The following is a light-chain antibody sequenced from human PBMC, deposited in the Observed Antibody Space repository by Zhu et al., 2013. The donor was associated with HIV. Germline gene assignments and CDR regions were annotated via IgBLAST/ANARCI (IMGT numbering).Light chain of an antibody. V-gene: IGLV1-51*01. CDR2: DNN. Sequence: QSVLTQPPSLSAAPGQKVTISCSGTTSNIGNNYVSWYQQFPGTAPKLLIYDNNKRPSGIPDRFSGSKSGTSATLGITGLQTGDEADYYCGTWDSSLSSGVFGGGTQLTVL. CDR3: GTWDSSLSSGV. CDR1: TSNIGNNY. J-gene: IGLJ3*02.